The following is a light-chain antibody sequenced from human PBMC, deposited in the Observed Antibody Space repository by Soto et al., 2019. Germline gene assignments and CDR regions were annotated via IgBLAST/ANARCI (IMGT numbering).Light chain of an antibody. CDR2: GAS. Sequence: EIVLTQSPATLSASPGERATLSCRASQSISTDLAWYQQKPGQAPRLLMYGASTRASGIPGRLSGGGSGTEFTLTISSLQSEDFVIYYCQQYNNWPRTFGQGTKVEIK. J-gene: IGKJ1*01. V-gene: IGKV3-15*01. CDR1: QSISTD. CDR3: QQYNNWPRT.